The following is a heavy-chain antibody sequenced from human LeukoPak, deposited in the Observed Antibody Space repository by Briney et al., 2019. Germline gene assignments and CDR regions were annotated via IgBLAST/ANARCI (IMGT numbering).Heavy chain of an antibody. CDR2: ISSSSSYI. V-gene: IGHV3-21*01. CDR1: GFTLSSYR. Sequence: GGSLRLSGAAPGFTLSSYRMNWVGRAQGKGLRWVSSISSSSSYIYYADSVKGRFTISRDNAKNSLYLQMNSLRAEDTAVYYCARVGVRGVIIPFDYWGQGTLVTVSS. D-gene: IGHD3-10*01. CDR3: ARVGVRGVIIPFDY. J-gene: IGHJ4*02.